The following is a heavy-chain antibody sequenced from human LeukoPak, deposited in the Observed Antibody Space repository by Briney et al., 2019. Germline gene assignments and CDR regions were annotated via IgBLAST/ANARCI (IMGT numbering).Heavy chain of an antibody. CDR3: ARDYYDSSGYSFDI. V-gene: IGHV4-31*03. D-gene: IGHD3-22*01. CDR2: IYYSGST. CDR1: GGSISSGGYY. Sequence: PSQTLSLTCTVSGGSISSGGYYWSWLRQHPGTGLEWIGYIYYSGSTYYNPSLKSRVTISVDTSKNQFSLKLSSVTAADTAVYYCARDYYDSSGYSFDIWGQGTMVTVSS. J-gene: IGHJ3*02.